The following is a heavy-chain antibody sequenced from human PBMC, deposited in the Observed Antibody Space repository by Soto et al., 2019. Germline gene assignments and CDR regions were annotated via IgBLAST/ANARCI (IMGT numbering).Heavy chain of an antibody. D-gene: IGHD3-3*01. CDR3: ARDRITTRGDAFDL. V-gene: IGHV1-69*08. CDR2: IIPIPDIT. Sequence: QVQLVQSGAEVRKPGSSVKVSCKAPGGTFSTYIISWVRQSPGQGLEWMGRIIPIPDITNYAQKFQGRVTVTADRSTSTAYMERTSLKSEDTAGYYCARDRITTRGDAFDLWGQGTMVTVSS. CDR1: GGTFSTYI. J-gene: IGHJ3*01.